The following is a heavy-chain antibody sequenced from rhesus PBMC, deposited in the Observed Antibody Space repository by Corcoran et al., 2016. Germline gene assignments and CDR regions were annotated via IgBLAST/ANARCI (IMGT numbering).Heavy chain of an antibody. CDR2: ILPLVGIT. Sequence: QVQLVQSGAEVKKPGASVKVSCKASGFTFGSYAISWVRQAPGQGLEWMGVILPLVGITNYAEKFQGRVTITADTSTSTAYMELSSLRSEDTAVYYCARGFAAAGPGSFDYWGQGVLVTVSS. CDR1: GFTFGSYA. D-gene: IGHD6-25*01. V-gene: IGHV1-198*02. CDR3: ARGFAAAGPGSFDY. J-gene: IGHJ4*01.